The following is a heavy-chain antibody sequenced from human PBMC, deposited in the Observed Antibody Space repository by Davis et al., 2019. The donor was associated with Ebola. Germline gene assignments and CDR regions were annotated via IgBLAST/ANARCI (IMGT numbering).Heavy chain of an antibody. J-gene: IGHJ6*04. CDR3: AREILASSSWPNYYGMDV. Sequence: AASVKVSCKASGYTFTSYAMHWVRQAPGQRLEWMGWINAGNGNTKYSQKFQGRVTITRDTSASTAYMELSSLRSEDTAVYYCAREILASSSWPNYYGMDVWGKGTTVTVSS. D-gene: IGHD6-13*01. CDR1: GYTFTSYA. V-gene: IGHV1-3*01. CDR2: INAGNGNT.